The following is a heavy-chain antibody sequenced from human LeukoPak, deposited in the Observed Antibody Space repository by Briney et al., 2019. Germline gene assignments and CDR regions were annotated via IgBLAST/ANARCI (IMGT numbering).Heavy chain of an antibody. J-gene: IGHJ6*03. V-gene: IGHV1-2*02. CDR1: GYTFTGYY. Sequence: GASVKVSCKASGYTFTGYYMHWVRQAPGQGLEWMGWINPNSGGTNYAQKFQGRVTMTRDTSISTAYMELSRLRSDDTAVYYCARDAYFDWSEDYYYYYYMDVWGKRTTVTISS. D-gene: IGHD3-9*01. CDR3: ARDAYFDWSEDYYYYYYMDV. CDR2: INPNSGGT.